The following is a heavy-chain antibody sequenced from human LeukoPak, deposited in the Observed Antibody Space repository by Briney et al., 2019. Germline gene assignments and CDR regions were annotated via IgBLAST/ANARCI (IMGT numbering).Heavy chain of an antibody. V-gene: IGHV2-70*04. J-gene: IGHJ4*02. D-gene: IGHD3-16*02. Sequence: SGPTLVNPTQTLTLTCTFSGFSLSTSGMRVSWIRQPPGKALEWLERIDWDDDKFYSTSLKTRLTISKDTSKNQVVLTMTNMDPVDTATYYCAREGGIMITFGGVIEPYYFDYWGQGTLVTVSS. CDR2: IDWDDDK. CDR1: GFSLSTSGMR. CDR3: AREGGIMITFGGVIEPYYFDY.